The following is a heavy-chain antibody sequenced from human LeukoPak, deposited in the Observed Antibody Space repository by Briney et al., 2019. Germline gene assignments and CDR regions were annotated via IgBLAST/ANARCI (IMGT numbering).Heavy chain of an antibody. CDR3: VRGTVVVPAVVFDY. Sequence: GGSLRLSCAASGFTFSSYSMNWVRQAPGKGLEWVANIKQDGSEKYYVDSVKGRFTISRDNAKNSLYLQMNSLRAEDTAVYYCVRGTVVVPAVVFDYWGQGTLVTVSS. CDR2: IKQDGSEK. J-gene: IGHJ4*02. D-gene: IGHD2-2*01. CDR1: GFTFSSYS. V-gene: IGHV3-7*01.